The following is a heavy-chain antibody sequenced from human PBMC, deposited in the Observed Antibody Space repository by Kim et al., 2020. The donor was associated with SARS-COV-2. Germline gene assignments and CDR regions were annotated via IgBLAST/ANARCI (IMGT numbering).Heavy chain of an antibody. Sequence: GGSLRLSCAASGFTFSSYGMNWVRQAPGKGLEWVSYISSSSSTIYYADSLKGRFTISRDNAKNSLYLQMNSLSAEDTAVYYCAMNFARGYYDILTGYYRPLDYWGQGTLVPVSS. D-gene: IGHD3-9*01. CDR3: AMNFARGYYDILTGYYRPLDY. CDR2: ISSSSSTI. J-gene: IGHJ4*02. V-gene: IGHV3-48*04. CDR1: GFTFSSYG.